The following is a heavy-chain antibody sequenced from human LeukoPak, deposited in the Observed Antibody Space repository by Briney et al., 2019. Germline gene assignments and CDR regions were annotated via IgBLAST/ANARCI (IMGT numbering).Heavy chain of an antibody. Sequence: PGGSLRLSCAASGFTFSTYWMHWVRQAPGKGLEWVSRINPDGITTTCADSVKGRFTISRDNAKNTLFLQMNSLRAEDTAVYYCARDYYYGMDVWGQGTTITLSS. CDR2: INPDGITT. J-gene: IGHJ6*02. V-gene: IGHV3-74*01. CDR3: ARDYYYGMDV. CDR1: GFTFSTYW.